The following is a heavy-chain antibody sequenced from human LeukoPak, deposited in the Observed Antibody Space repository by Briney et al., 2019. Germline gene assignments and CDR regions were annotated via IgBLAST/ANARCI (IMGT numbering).Heavy chain of an antibody. CDR1: GFTFSSYA. D-gene: IGHD1-1*01. Sequence: GGSLRLSCAASGFTFSSYAMSWVRQAPGKGLEWVSAISGSGGSTYYADSVKGRFTISRDNSKNTLYLQMNSLRAEDTAVYYCAKPTNWNYYYYGMDVWGQGTMVTVSS. CDR2: ISGSGGST. J-gene: IGHJ6*02. CDR3: AKPTNWNYYYYGMDV. V-gene: IGHV3-23*01.